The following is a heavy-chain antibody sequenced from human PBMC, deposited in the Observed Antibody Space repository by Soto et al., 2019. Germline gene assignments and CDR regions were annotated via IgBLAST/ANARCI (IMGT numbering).Heavy chain of an antibody. J-gene: IGHJ6*02. Sequence: SETLSLTCAVYGGSFSGYYWSWIRQPPGKGLEWIGEINHSGSTNYNPSLKSRVTISVDTSKNQFSLKLSSVTASDTAVYYCARGVAAAGLYYYYGMDVWGQGTTVTVSS. D-gene: IGHD6-13*01. CDR2: INHSGST. CDR3: ARGVAAAGLYYYYGMDV. CDR1: GGSFSGYY. V-gene: IGHV4-34*01.